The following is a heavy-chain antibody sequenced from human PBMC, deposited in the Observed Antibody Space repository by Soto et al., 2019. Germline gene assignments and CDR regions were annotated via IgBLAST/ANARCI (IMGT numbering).Heavy chain of an antibody. V-gene: IGHV5-51*01. CDR2: IYPGDSDT. D-gene: IGHD3-10*01. CDR3: ARLRGGLGGPSYFDY. CDR1: GYSFAGYW. Sequence: PGESLKISCKGSGYSFAGYWIGWVRQMPGKGLEWMGIIYPGDSDTRYSPSFQGQVTISADKSISTAYLQWSSLKASDTAMYYCARLRGGLGGPSYFDYWGQGTLVTVSS. J-gene: IGHJ4*02.